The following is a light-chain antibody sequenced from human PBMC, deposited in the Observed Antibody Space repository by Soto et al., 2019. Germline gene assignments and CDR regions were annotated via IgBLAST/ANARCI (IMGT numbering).Light chain of an antibody. V-gene: IGKV3-20*01. CDR1: QSVSSSY. CDR2: SAT. J-gene: IGKJ4*01. CDR3: QQYGGSPRLT. Sequence: EIVLTQSPGTLSLSPGERATLSCRASQSVSSSYLAWYQQKPGQAPRLLIYSATKRATGIPVRFSGSGSGTDFTLTISRLEPEDFAVYYCQQYGGSPRLTFGGGTKVEIK.